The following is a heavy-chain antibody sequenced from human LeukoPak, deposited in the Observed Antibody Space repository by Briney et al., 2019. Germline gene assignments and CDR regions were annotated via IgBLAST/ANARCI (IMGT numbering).Heavy chain of an antibody. CDR2: ISSSSSYI. CDR3: ARDVGSTSCYDL. V-gene: IGHV3-21*01. Sequence: GGCLRLSCAASGFTFSSYSMNWVRQAPGKGLEWVSSISSSSSYIYYADSVKGRFTISRDNAKNSLYLQMNSLRAEDTAVYYCARDVGSTSCYDLWGQGTLVTVSS. J-gene: IGHJ5*02. CDR1: GFTFSSYS. D-gene: IGHD2-2*01.